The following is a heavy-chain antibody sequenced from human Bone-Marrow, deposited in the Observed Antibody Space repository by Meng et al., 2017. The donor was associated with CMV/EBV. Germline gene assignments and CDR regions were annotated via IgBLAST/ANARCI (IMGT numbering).Heavy chain of an antibody. J-gene: IGHJ2*01. V-gene: IGHV3-23*01. Sequence: GESLKISCAASGFTFSSYAMSWVRQAPGKGLEWVSAISGSGGSTYYADSVRGRFTISRDNSKNTLYLQMNSLRAEDTAVYYCAKDYCSSTSCPSEDYWYFDRWGRGTLVTVSS. CDR2: ISGSGGST. CDR3: AKDYCSSTSCPSEDYWYFDR. D-gene: IGHD2-2*01. CDR1: GFTFSSYA.